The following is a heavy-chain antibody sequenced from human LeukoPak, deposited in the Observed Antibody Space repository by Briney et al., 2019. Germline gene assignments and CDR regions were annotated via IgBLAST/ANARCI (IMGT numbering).Heavy chain of an antibody. V-gene: IGHV4-39*01. CDR3: ASPSKYCSGGSCYSPSLGY. J-gene: IGHJ4*02. D-gene: IGHD2-15*01. Sequence: SETLSLTCTVSGGSISSSSYYWGWIRQPPGKGLEWIGSIYYSGSTYYNPSLKSRVTISVDTSKNQFSLKLSSVTAADTAVYYCASPSKYCSGGSCYSPSLGYWGQGTLVTVSS. CDR2: IYYSGST. CDR1: GGSISSSSYY.